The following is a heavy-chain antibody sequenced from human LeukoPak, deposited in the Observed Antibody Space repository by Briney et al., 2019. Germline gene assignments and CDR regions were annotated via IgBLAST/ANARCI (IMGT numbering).Heavy chain of an antibody. D-gene: IGHD5-24*01. J-gene: IGHJ4*02. CDR2: IYSGGST. Sequence: PGGSLRLSCAASGFTLSTSLMSCVGQAPGKGLEWVSVIYSGGSTYYADSVKGRFTISIHNSKNTLYRQMNSLRAEDTAVYYCARESDRGDGYNPGHFDYWGQGTLVTVSS. V-gene: IGHV3-53*04. CDR1: GFTLSTSL. CDR3: ARESDRGDGYNPGHFDY.